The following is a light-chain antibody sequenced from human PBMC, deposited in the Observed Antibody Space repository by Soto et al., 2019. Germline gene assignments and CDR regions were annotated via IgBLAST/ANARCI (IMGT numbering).Light chain of an antibody. CDR3: CSYAGRRV. CDR2: EGS. CDR1: SSDVGSYNL. J-gene: IGLJ2*01. V-gene: IGLV2-23*01. Sequence: QSALTQPASVSGSPGQSITISCTGTSSDVGSYNLVSWYQQHPGKAPKLMIYEGSKRPSWVSNRSAGSKSGNTASLTISGLQAEVEADFYCCSYAGRRVLGGGTKRTVL.